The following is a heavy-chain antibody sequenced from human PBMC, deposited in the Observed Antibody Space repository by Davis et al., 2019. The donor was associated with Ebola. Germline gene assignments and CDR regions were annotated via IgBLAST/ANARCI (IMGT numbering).Heavy chain of an antibody. Sequence: SGPTLVKPTQTLTLTCTFSGFSFSTSGVGVGWIRQPPGKALEWLALILWDDDKRYSPSLKSRLTITKDTSKNHVVLTMTNMDPVDTATYYCAHRGYYCGSGSPPPLDFWGQGTQVTVSS. CDR2: ILWDDDK. D-gene: IGHD3-10*01. J-gene: IGHJ4*02. CDR3: AHRGYYCGSGSPPPLDF. CDR1: GFSFSTSGVG. V-gene: IGHV2-5*02.